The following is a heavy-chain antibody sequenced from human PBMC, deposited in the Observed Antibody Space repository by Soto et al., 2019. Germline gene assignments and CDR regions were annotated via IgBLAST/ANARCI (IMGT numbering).Heavy chain of an antibody. V-gene: IGHV3-9*01. CDR3: AKDPSAGYSSGWYYFDY. Sequence: EVQLVESGGGLVQPGRSLRLSCAASGFTFDDYAMHWVRQAPGKGLEWVSGISWNSGSIGYADSVKGRFTISRDNAKNSLDLQMNSLRAEDTALYYCAKDPSAGYSSGWYYFDYWGQGTLVTVSS. J-gene: IGHJ4*02. CDR2: ISWNSGSI. D-gene: IGHD6-19*01. CDR1: GFTFDDYA.